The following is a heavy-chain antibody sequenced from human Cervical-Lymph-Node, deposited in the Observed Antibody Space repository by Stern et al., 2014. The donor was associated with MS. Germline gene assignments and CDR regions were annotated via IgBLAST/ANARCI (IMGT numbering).Heavy chain of an antibody. CDR3: AGGYSTAYLDY. D-gene: IGHD6-13*01. V-gene: IGHV1-3*01. CDR2: IHPGNGDA. CDR1: GYTFTNYA. J-gene: IGHJ4*02. Sequence: QVQLVQSGAEVKKPGASVKVSCKASGYTFTNYALHWVRQAPGQRPEWMGWIHPGNGDAKYSQNFQDRVTITRDTSANTVYMELRSLRVEDTAMYYCAGGYSTAYLDYWGQGTLVTVSS.